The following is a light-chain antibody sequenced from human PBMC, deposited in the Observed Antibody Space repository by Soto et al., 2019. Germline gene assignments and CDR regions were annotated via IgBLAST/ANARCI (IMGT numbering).Light chain of an antibody. CDR2: GNN. CDR1: SSNIGSNT. V-gene: IGLV1-44*01. CDR3: AAWDDSLNGYV. J-gene: IGLJ1*01. Sequence: QSVLGQPPSASDTPGQRLTISCSGSSSNIGSNTVNWYQQFPETAPKLLIFGNNQRPSGVPDRFSGSKSGTSASLAISGLQSEDEADYSCAAWDDSLNGYVFGTGTKVTVL.